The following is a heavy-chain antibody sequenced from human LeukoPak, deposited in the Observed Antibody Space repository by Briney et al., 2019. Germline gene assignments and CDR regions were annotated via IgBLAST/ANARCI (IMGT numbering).Heavy chain of an antibody. CDR2: IYYSGST. Sequence: SETLSLTCTVSGGSISSYYWSWIRQPPGKRLEWIGYIYYSGSTNYSPSLKSRVTISVDTSKNQISLKLSSVTAADTAVYYCARDLGVTVRAFDIWGQGTMVTVSS. D-gene: IGHD2-21*02. CDR1: GGSISSYY. J-gene: IGHJ3*02. CDR3: ARDLGVTVRAFDI. V-gene: IGHV4-59*01.